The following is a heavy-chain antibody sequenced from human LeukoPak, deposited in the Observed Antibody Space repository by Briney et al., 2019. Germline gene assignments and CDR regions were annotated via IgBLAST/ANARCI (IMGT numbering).Heavy chain of an antibody. D-gene: IGHD4/OR15-4a*01. Sequence: PGGSLRLSCAASGFTFSSYAMHWVRQAPGKGLEWVSFIYSDNTHYSDSVKGRFTISRGNSKNTLYLQMNSLRAEDTAVYYCARRAGAYSHPYDYWGQGTLVTVSS. CDR3: ARRAGAYSHPYDY. V-gene: IGHV3-53*01. J-gene: IGHJ4*02. CDR1: GFTFSSYA. CDR2: IYSDNT.